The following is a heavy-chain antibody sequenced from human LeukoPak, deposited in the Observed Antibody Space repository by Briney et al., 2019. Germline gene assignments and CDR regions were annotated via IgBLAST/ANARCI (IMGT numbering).Heavy chain of an antibody. CDR3: AARPMGTGWFDP. D-gene: IGHD5-24*01. CDR2: IYYSGST. CDR1: GGSIGSSSYY. Sequence: PSETLSLTCTVSGGSIGSSSYYWGWIRQPPGKGLEWIGSIYYSGSTYYNPSLKSRFTISVDTSKNQFSLKLSSVTAADAAVYYCAARPMGTGWFDPWGQGTLVTVSS. V-gene: IGHV4-39*01. J-gene: IGHJ5*02.